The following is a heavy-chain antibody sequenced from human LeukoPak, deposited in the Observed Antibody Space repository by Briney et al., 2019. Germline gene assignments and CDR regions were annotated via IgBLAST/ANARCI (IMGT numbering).Heavy chain of an antibody. J-gene: IGHJ6*03. V-gene: IGHV3-48*03. CDR3: ARGVVVAATRYMDV. CDR1: GFTFSSYE. CDR2: ISSSGATR. Sequence: PGGSLRLSCAASGFTFSSYEMNWVRQAPGKGLEWVSYISSSGATRYYADSVKGRFTMSRDNAKNSLYLLLNSLRAEDTAVYYCARGVVVAATRYMDVWGKGTTVTISS. D-gene: IGHD2-15*01.